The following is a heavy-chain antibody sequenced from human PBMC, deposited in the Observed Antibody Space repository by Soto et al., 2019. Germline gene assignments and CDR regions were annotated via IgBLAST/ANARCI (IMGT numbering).Heavy chain of an antibody. CDR2: TYRGGDT. Sequence: EVRLVESGGGLVQPGGSLRLSCAASGVTVGNNYMSWVRQATGKGLEWVSVTYRGGDTRYADSVKGRFTMSRDSTKNTVYLQMDSLRAEDTAVYFCARNVPVTALGYWGQGSLVTVSS. V-gene: IGHV3-66*01. D-gene: IGHD4-17*01. J-gene: IGHJ4*02. CDR1: GVTVGNNY. CDR3: ARNVPVTALGY.